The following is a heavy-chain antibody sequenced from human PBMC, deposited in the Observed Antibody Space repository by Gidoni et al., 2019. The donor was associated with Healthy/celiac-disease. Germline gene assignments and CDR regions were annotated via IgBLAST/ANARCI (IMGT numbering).Heavy chain of an antibody. CDR1: GGSISSGSYY. Sequence: QVQLQESGPGLVKPSQTLSLTCTVSGGSISSGSYYWSWIRQPAGKGLEWIGRIYTSGSTNYNPSLKSRVTISVDTSKNQFSLKLSSVTAADTAVYYCAREVLRETGGVYYYYGMDVWGQGTTVTVSS. CDR3: AREVLRETGGVYYYYGMDV. CDR2: IYTSGST. J-gene: IGHJ6*02. D-gene: IGHD1-26*01. V-gene: IGHV4-61*02.